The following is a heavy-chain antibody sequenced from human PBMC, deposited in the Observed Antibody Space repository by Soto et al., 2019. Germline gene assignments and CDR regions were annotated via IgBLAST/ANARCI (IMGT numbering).Heavy chain of an antibody. J-gene: IGHJ5*02. Sequence: ASVKVSCKVSGYTLTELSMHWVRQAPGKGLEWMGGFDPEDGETIYAQKFQGRVTMTEDTSTDTAYMELSSLRSEDTAVYYCATRGPHCTNGVCYSGNWFDPWGQGTLVTVSS. CDR1: GYTLTELS. CDR2: FDPEDGET. CDR3: ATRGPHCTNGVCYSGNWFDP. D-gene: IGHD2-8*01. V-gene: IGHV1-24*01.